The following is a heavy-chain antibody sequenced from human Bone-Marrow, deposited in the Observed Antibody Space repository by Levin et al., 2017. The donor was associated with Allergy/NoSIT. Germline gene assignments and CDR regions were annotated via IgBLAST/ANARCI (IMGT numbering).Heavy chain of an antibody. V-gene: IGHV4-61*01. J-gene: IGHJ3*02. CDR2: ISNTGRP. D-gene: IGHD3-3*02. CDR3: ARSSKGHYDAFDI. CDR1: GDSISTSTYY. Sequence: KPSETLSLTCIVSGDSISTSTYYWSWIRQTSGKGLEWIGYISNTGRPTYNPSLKSRLTISLDTSNNQFSLRLSSVTTVDTAVYYCARSSKGHYDAFDIWGRGTMVTVSS.